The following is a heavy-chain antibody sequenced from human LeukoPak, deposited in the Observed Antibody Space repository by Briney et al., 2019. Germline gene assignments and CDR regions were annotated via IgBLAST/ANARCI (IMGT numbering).Heavy chain of an antibody. V-gene: IGHV3-33*01. J-gene: IGHJ4*02. Sequence: GGSLRLSCAASGFTFSSYGMHWVRQAPGKGLEWVAVIWYDGSNKYYADSVKGRFTISRDNSKNTLYLQMNSPRAEDTAVYYCARGGHDSSGYYPSGFDYWGQGTLVTVSS. D-gene: IGHD3-22*01. CDR3: ARGGHDSSGYYPSGFDY. CDR2: IWYDGSNK. CDR1: GFTFSSYG.